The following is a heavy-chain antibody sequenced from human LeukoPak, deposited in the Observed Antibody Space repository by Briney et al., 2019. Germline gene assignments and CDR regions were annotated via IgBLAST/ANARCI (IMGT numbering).Heavy chain of an antibody. J-gene: IGHJ6*03. CDR3: ARGRYMDV. Sequence: ASVKVSCKASAYIFIDYEINWVRQAPGQGLEWMAWMNPKSGDTGYEQKFQGRVTITRDSSISTVYMELSSLRSEDTALYYCARGRYMDVWGKGTTVTVSS. CDR2: MNPKSGDT. CDR1: AYIFIDYE. V-gene: IGHV1-8*02.